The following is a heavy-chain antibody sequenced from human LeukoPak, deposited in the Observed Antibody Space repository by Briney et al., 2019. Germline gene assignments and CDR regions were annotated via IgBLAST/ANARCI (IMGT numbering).Heavy chain of an antibody. J-gene: IGHJ3*02. CDR2: ITWNSGSI. CDR3: AKVAIVGATSDAFDI. V-gene: IGHV3-9*01. D-gene: IGHD1-26*01. CDR1: GFTFDDYA. Sequence: GGSLRLSCAASGFTFDDYAVHWVRQAPGKGLEWVSGITWNSGSIDYADSVNGRFTVSRDNAKNSLYLQMNRLRAEDTALYYCAKVAIVGATSDAFDIWGQGTMVTVSS.